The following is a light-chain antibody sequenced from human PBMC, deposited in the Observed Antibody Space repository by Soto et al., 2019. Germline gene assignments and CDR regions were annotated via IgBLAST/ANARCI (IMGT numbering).Light chain of an antibody. Sequence: QSVLTQSSSASASLGSSVKLTCTLSSGHSSYIIAWHQQQPGKAPRYLMKLEGSGSYNKGSGVPDRFSGSSSGADRYLTISNLQSEDEADYYCETWDSNTLLWVFGGGTKLTVL. V-gene: IGLV4-60*03. CDR2: LEGSGSY. CDR1: SGHSSYI. J-gene: IGLJ3*02. CDR3: ETWDSNTLLWV.